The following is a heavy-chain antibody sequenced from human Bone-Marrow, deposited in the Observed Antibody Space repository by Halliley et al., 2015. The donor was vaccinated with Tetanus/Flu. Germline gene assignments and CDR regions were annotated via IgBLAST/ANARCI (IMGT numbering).Heavy chain of an antibody. CDR3: ARGGYCSGGRCYDQIFDF. D-gene: IGHD2-15*01. CDR2: YYSGGT. V-gene: IGHV4-59*09. Sequence: YYSGGTNYNPSPKSRVPISIDTSKNQFSLKLTSVTAAGTAVYYCARGGYCSGGRCYDQIFDFWGQGTLVTVSS. J-gene: IGHJ4*02.